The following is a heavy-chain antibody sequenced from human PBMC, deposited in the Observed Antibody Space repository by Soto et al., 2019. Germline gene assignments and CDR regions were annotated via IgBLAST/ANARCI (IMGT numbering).Heavy chain of an antibody. Sequence: QVQLVESGGGVVQPGRSLRLSCAASGFTFSSYGMHWVRQAPGKGLEWVAVISYDGSNKYYADSVKGRFTISRDNSKNTLYLQMNSLRAEDTAVYYCAKGHNDFWSGYYEVGDYWGQGTLVTVSS. D-gene: IGHD3-3*01. V-gene: IGHV3-30*18. CDR1: GFTFSSYG. J-gene: IGHJ4*02. CDR3: AKGHNDFWSGYYEVGDY. CDR2: ISYDGSNK.